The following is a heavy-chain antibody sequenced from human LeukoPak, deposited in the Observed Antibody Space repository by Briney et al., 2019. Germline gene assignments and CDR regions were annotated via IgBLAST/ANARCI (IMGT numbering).Heavy chain of an antibody. CDR3: ARRIQLWFPGWFDP. CDR2: INHSGST. V-gene: IGHV4-34*01. J-gene: IGHJ5*02. CDR1: GGSFSGYY. Sequence: SETLSLTRAAYGGSFSGYYWSWIRQPPGKGLEWIGEINHSGSTNYNPSLKSRVTISVDTSKNQFSLKLSSVTAADTAVYYCARRIQLWFPGWFDPWGQGTLVTVSS. D-gene: IGHD5-18*01.